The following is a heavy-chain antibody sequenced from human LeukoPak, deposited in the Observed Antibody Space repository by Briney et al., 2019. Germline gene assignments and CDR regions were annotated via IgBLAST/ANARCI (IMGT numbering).Heavy chain of an antibody. CDR3: AGEDSRASSGLDYSFMDV. J-gene: IGHJ6*03. CDR2: IHSGGKS. Sequence: GGSLRLSYAACGLSVRSNYMSWVRQAPGKGLEWVSVIHSGGKSVYADFVKGRFTISRDNSMNTMYLQMNSLTAEDTAVYYCAGEDSRASSGLDYSFMDVWGKGTTVIVSS. V-gene: IGHV3-53*01. CDR1: GLSVRSNY. D-gene: IGHD3-22*01.